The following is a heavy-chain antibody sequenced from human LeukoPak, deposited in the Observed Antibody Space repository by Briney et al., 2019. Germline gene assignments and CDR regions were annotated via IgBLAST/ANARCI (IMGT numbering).Heavy chain of an antibody. CDR3: STEGCSSTSCYGGFDY. J-gene: IGHJ4*02. D-gene: IGHD2-2*01. Sequence: ASVKVSCKVSGYTLTELSMHWVRQAPGKGLEWMGGVDPEDGETIYAQKFQGRVTMTEDTSTDTAYMELSSLRSEDTAVYYCSTEGCSSTSCYGGFDYWGQATLVTVSS. CDR1: GYTLTELS. CDR2: VDPEDGET. V-gene: IGHV1-24*01.